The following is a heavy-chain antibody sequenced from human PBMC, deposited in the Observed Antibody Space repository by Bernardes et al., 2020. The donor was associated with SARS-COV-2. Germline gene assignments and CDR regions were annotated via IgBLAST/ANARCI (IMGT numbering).Heavy chain of an antibody. CDR3: ARVRDTVVDCYYDY. D-gene: IGHD2-21*02. J-gene: IGHJ4*02. V-gene: IGHV4-30-2*01. CDR1: GGSISSGGYS. CDR2: IYHSGST. Sequence: SETLSLTCAVSGGSISSGGYSWSWIRQPPGKGLEWIGYIYHSGSTYYNPSLKSRVTISVDRSKNQFSLKLSSVTAADTAVYYCARVRDTVVDCYYDYWGQGTLVTVSS.